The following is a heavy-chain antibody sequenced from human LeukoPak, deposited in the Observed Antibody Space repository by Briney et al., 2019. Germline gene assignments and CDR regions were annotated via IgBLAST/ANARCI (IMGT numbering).Heavy chain of an antibody. D-gene: IGHD4-23*01. Sequence: LSLTCTVSGGSISSGGYYWSWIRQHPGKGLEWIGYIYYSGSTYYNPSLKSRVTISVDTSKNQFSLKLSSVTAADTAVYYCARVNYGGNGDLDYWGQGTLVTVSS. CDR2: IYYSGST. CDR3: ARVNYGGNGDLDY. V-gene: IGHV4-31*03. CDR1: GGSISSGGYY. J-gene: IGHJ4*02.